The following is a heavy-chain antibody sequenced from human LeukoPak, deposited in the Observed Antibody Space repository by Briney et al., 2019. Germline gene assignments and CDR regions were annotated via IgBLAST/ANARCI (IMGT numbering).Heavy chain of an antibody. D-gene: IGHD3-3*01. CDR3: ARDRSQGYYDFWSGYSGDYYFDY. CDR2: IKQDGSEK. V-gene: IGHV3-7*01. CDR1: GFIFSSYW. J-gene: IGHJ4*02. Sequence: PGGSLRLSCTASGFIFSSYWMSWVRQAPGKGLEWVANIKQDGSEKYYVDSVKGRFTISRDNAKNSLYLQMNSLRAEDTAVYYCARDRSQGYYDFWSGYSGDYYFDYWGQGTLVTVSS.